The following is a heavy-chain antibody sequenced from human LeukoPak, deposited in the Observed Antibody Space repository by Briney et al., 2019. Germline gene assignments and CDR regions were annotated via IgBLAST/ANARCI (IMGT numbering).Heavy chain of an antibody. D-gene: IGHD7-27*01. V-gene: IGHV1-46*01. CDR2: INPSGGST. Sequence: ASVKVSCKASGGTFSSYAISWVRQAPGQGLEWMGIINPSGGSTSYAQKFQGRVTMTRDTSTSTVYMELSSLRSEDTAVYYCAREALNWGSLGERHAFDIWGQGTMVTVSS. CDR1: GGTFSSYA. J-gene: IGHJ3*02. CDR3: AREALNWGSLGERHAFDI.